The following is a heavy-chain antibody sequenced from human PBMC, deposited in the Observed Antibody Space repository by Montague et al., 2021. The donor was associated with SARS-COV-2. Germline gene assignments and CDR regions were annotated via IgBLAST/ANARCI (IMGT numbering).Heavy chain of an antibody. Sequence: SETLSLTCVVYGESFTDFFWNRIRQTPAKGLEWIGENSHNGGTHYNPSFKSRVTISVDTSKNQVSLMLSSVTAADAAVYYCARGQRFFDWAYDAFDIWAQGTMVIVSS. J-gene: IGHJ3*02. D-gene: IGHD3-9*01. V-gene: IGHV4-34*01. CDR2: NSHNGGT. CDR3: ARGQRFFDWAYDAFDI. CDR1: GESFTDFF.